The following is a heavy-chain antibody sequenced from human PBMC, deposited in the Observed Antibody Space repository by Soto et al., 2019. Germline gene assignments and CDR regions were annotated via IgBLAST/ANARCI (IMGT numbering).Heavy chain of an antibody. D-gene: IGHD4-17*01. Sequence: SETLSLTCTVSGGSISSGGYYWSWIRQHPGKGLEWIGYIYYSGSTYYNPSLKSRVTISVDTSKNQFSLKLSSVTAADTAVYYCARGRCKRTAFDIWGQGTMVTVSS. V-gene: IGHV4-31*03. CDR2: IYYSGST. CDR3: ARGRCKRTAFDI. J-gene: IGHJ3*02. CDR1: GGSISSGGYY.